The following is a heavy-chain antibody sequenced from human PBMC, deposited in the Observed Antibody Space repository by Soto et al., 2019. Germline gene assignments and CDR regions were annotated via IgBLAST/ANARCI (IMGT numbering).Heavy chain of an antibody. V-gene: IGHV4-34*01. CDR2: INHSGST. J-gene: IGHJ6*03. D-gene: IGHD3-3*01. Sequence: PSETLSLTYAVYGGSFSGYYWSWIRQPPGKGLEWIGEINHSGSTNYNPSLKSRVTISVDTSKNQFSLKLSSVTAADTAVYYCARGVRFLEWLSGTSRYYMDVWGKGTTVTVSS. CDR1: GGSFSGYY. CDR3: ARGVRFLEWLSGTSRYYMDV.